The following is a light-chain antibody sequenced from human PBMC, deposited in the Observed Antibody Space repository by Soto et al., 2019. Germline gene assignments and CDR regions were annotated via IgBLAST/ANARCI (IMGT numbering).Light chain of an antibody. V-gene: IGLV2-11*01. CDR1: SSDVGGYNY. CDR2: DVS. Sequence: QSALTQPRSVSGSPGQSVTISCTGTSSDVGGYNYVSWYQQHPGKAPKLMIYDVSKRPSGVPDRFSGSKSGNTASLTISGLQAEDEADYYCCSYAGGSNYVFGTGTKLTVL. J-gene: IGLJ1*01. CDR3: CSYAGGSNYV.